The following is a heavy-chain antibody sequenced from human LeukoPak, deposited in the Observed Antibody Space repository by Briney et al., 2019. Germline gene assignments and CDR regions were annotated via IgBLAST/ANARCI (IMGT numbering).Heavy chain of an antibody. D-gene: IGHD6-19*01. CDR2: FDPEDGET. Sequence: ASVKVSCKVSGYTLTELSMHWVRQAPGKGLEWMGGFDPEDGETIYAQKFQGRVSMTTDTSTSTAYMDLRSLRSDDTAVYYCARDLRYSSGWSASGMDVWGKGTTVTISS. J-gene: IGHJ6*03. CDR1: GYTLTELS. CDR3: ARDLRYSSGWSASGMDV. V-gene: IGHV1-24*01.